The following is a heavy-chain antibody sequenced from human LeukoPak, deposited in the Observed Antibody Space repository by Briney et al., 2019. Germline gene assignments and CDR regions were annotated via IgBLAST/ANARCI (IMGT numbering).Heavy chain of an antibody. Sequence: GGSLRLSCAASGFTFSSSAMSWVRQPPGKGLEWVSAISGSGSSTTYADSVKGRFTISRDNSKNTLYLQMNSLRGEDTAVYYCAKAPTMTTAGYFDYWGQGTLVTVSS. CDR2: ISGSGSST. CDR3: AKAPTMTTAGYFDY. J-gene: IGHJ4*02. D-gene: IGHD4-17*01. CDR1: GFTFSSSA. V-gene: IGHV3-23*01.